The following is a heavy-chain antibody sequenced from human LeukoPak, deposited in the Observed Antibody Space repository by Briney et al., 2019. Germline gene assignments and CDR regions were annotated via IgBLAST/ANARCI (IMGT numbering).Heavy chain of an antibody. CDR3: AREGTRYFDLLFDP. J-gene: IGHJ5*02. D-gene: IGHD3-9*01. Sequence: SETLSLTCTVSGYSISSGYYWGWIRQPPGKGLEWIGSIYHSGSTYYNPSLKSRVTISVDTSKNQFSLKLSSVTAADAAVYYCAREGTRYFDLLFDPWGQGTLVTVSS. CDR1: GYSISSGYY. V-gene: IGHV4-38-2*02. CDR2: IYHSGST.